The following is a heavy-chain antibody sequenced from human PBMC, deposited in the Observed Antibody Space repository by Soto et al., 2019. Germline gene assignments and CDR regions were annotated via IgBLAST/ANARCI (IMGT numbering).Heavy chain of an antibody. J-gene: IGHJ4*02. Sequence: PGGSLRLSCAASGFTFDDYAMHWVRQAPGKGLEWVSGISWNSGSIGYADSVKGRFTISRDNAKNSLYLQMNSLRAEDTALYYCAKARGITIFGLDYWGQGTLVTVSS. CDR2: ISWNSGSI. CDR1: GFTFDDYA. CDR3: AKARGITIFGLDY. V-gene: IGHV3-9*01. D-gene: IGHD3-3*01.